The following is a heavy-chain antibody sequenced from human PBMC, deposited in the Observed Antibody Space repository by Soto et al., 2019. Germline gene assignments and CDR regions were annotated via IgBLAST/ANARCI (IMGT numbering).Heavy chain of an antibody. CDR3: ARGSEGIAASGSSAFDI. CDR1: GGSISSGGYY. V-gene: IGHV4-31*03. CDR2: IYYSGST. J-gene: IGHJ3*02. Sequence: SETLSLTCTVSGGSISSGGYYWSWIRQHPGKGLEWIGYIYYSGSTYYNPSLKSRVTISVDTSKNQFSLKLSSVTAADTAVYYCARGSEGIAASGSSAFDIWGQGTMVTVSS. D-gene: IGHD6-13*01.